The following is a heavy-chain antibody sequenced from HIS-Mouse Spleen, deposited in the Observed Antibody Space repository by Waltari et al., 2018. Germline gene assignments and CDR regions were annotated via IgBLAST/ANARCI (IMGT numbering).Heavy chain of an antibody. V-gene: IGHV4-39*07. D-gene: IGHD6-13*01. CDR2: IYYSGRT. J-gene: IGHJ2*01. CDR3: AREIPYSSSWYDWYFDL. CDR1: GGSISSSSYY. Sequence: QLQLQESGPGLVKPSETLSLTCTVSGGSISSSSYYWGWIRQPPGKGLAWIGSIYYSGRTHYNPALKSRVTRSVDTSKNQFSLKLSSVTAADTAVYYCAREIPYSSSWYDWYFDLWGRGTLVTVSS.